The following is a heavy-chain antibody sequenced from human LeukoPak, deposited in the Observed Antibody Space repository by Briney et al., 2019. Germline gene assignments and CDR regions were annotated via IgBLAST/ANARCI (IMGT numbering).Heavy chain of an antibody. Sequence: GGSLRLSCAASGFTFSSYAMHWVRQAPGKGLEWVAVISYDGSNKYYADSVKGRFTISRDNSKNTLYLQMNSLRAEDTAVYYCARSQWLADRYFDYWGQGTLVTVSS. CDR3: ARSQWLADRYFDY. CDR2: ISYDGSNK. V-gene: IGHV3-30-3*01. CDR1: GFTFSSYA. J-gene: IGHJ4*02. D-gene: IGHD6-19*01.